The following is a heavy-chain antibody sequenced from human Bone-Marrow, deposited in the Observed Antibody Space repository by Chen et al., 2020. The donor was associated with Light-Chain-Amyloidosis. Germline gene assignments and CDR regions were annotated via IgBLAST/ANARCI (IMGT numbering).Heavy chain of an antibody. D-gene: IGHD3-10*01. CDR3: AKFLDRGSWYYYYGMDV. CDR1: GFTFSSYA. CDR2: SSGSGGNT. V-gene: IGHV3-23*04. Sequence: EVQVVESGGGLVQPGGSLRLSCAASGFTFSSYAMSWVRQAPGKGLEWVSASSGSGGNTYYADSVKGRFTLSRDNSKNTLSLQMNSLRAEDTAVYYCAKFLDRGSWYYYYGMDVWGQGTTVTVSS. J-gene: IGHJ6*02.